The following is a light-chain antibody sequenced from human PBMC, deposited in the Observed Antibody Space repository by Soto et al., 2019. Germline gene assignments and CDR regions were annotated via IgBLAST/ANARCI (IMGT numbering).Light chain of an antibody. V-gene: IGLV2-8*01. J-gene: IGLJ1*01. CDR3: SSHAGYHSFDV. CDR2: EVN. Sequence: QSALTQPPSASGSPGQSVTISCTGTSSNVGYYNYVSWYQQHPGKAPKLMIYEVNKRPSGVPDRFSGSKSGNTASLAVSGLQAEDEADYYCSSHAGYHSFDVFGTGTKVTVL. CDR1: SSNVGYYNY.